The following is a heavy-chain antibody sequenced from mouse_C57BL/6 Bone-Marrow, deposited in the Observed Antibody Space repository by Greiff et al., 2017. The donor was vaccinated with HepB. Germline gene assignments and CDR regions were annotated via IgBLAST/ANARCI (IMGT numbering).Heavy chain of an antibody. CDR3: ARMADYGSSGYAMDY. J-gene: IGHJ4*01. CDR2: IHPNSGST. Sequence: VQLQQPGAELVKPGASVKLSCKASGYTFTSYWMHWVKQRPGQGLEWIGMIHPNSGSTNYNEKFKSKATLTVDKSSSTAYMQLSSLRSEDSAVYYCARMADYGSSGYAMDYWGQGTSVTVSS. D-gene: IGHD1-1*01. V-gene: IGHV1-64*01. CDR1: GYTFTSYW.